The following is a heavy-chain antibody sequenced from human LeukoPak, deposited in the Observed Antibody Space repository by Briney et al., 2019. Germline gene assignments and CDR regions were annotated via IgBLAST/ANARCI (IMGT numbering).Heavy chain of an antibody. Sequence: GVSLRLSCAASGFTFSDYYMSWIRQAPGKGLEWVSYISSSSSYTNYADSVKGRFTISRDNAKNSLYPQMNSLRAEDTAVYYCARPIAAAGTVGAFDIWGQGTMVTVSS. V-gene: IGHV3-11*03. CDR3: ARPIAAAGTVGAFDI. CDR1: GFTFSDYY. D-gene: IGHD6-13*01. J-gene: IGHJ3*02. CDR2: ISSSSSYT.